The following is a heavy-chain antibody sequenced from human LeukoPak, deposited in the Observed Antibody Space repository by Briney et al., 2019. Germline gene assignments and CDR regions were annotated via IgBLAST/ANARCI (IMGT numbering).Heavy chain of an antibody. CDR2: ISPNGVIT. J-gene: IGHJ4*02. V-gene: IGHV3-23*01. D-gene: IGHD5-24*01. Sequence: GGTLRLSCVASGFTFRSHGKNWVRQAPGKGLEWVSGISPNGVITYYADSVKGRFTISRDNSKGTVYLQMNSLRPEDTAVYYCAKDDAWLQYGNWGRGTLVTVSS. CDR3: AKDDAWLQYGN. CDR1: GFTFRSHG.